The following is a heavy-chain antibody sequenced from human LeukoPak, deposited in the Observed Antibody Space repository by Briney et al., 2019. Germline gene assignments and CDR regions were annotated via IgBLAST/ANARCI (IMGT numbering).Heavy chain of an antibody. D-gene: IGHD6-13*01. Sequence: GGSLRLSFAASGFPFSTYSMNWVRQAPGKGLEWVSSISSSSSTIYYADSVKGRFTISRDNAKNSLYLQMNSLRAEDTAVYYCARDLRQQLVLLNDAFDIWGQGTMVTVSS. V-gene: IGHV3-48*01. CDR2: ISSSSSTI. CDR1: GFPFSTYS. CDR3: ARDLRQQLVLLNDAFDI. J-gene: IGHJ3*02.